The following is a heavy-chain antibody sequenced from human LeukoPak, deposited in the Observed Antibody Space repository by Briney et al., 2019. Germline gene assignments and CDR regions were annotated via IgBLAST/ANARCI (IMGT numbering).Heavy chain of an antibody. CDR1: GFRFSDHY. V-gene: IGHV3-11*01. CDR2: VSGSGNTI. Sequence: GGSLRLSCAASGFRFSDHYMAWIRQAPGKGLEWVSYVSGSGNTIYHADSVKGRLTISRDTAKNSVNLQMNSLRVDDTAVYYCARGPDYYYDSSGSFDYWGQGTLVTVSS. CDR3: ARGPDYYYDSSGSFDY. J-gene: IGHJ4*02. D-gene: IGHD3-22*01.